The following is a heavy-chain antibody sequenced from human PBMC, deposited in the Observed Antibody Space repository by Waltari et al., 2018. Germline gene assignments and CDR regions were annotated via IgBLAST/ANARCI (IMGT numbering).Heavy chain of an antibody. J-gene: IGHJ6*03. CDR3: AREATHSYYYFLDV. Sequence: QVQLVQSGAEVKKPGASVKVSCAASGYTFTGRDQHWVRQAPGQGLEWMGRIKPNSGVTDYAQKFQDRVTMTRDTSSSTAYMELSGLRSDDTAVYYCAREATHSYYYFLDVWGKGTTVTVSS. CDR1: GYTFTGRD. V-gene: IGHV1-2*06. CDR2: IKPNSGVT.